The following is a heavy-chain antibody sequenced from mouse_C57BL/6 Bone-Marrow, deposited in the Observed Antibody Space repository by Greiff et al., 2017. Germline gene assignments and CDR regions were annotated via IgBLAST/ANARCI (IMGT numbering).Heavy chain of an antibody. CDR1: GFTFSSYA. Sequence: DVKLVESGGGLVKPGGSLKLSCAASGFTFSSYAMSWVRQTPEKRLEWVATISDGGSYTYYPDNVKGRFTISRDNAKNNLYLQMSHLKSEDTAMYYCARDRGGNHHYAMDYWGQGTSVTVSS. CDR2: ISDGGSYT. J-gene: IGHJ4*01. D-gene: IGHD2-1*01. CDR3: ARDRGGNHHYAMDY. V-gene: IGHV5-4*01.